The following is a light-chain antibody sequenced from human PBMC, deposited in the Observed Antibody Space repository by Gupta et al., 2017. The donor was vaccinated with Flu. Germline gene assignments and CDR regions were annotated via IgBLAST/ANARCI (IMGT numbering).Light chain of an antibody. Sequence: RVTIPLSGTSSNIGSNYVYLYQQLPGPAPNLLIYSNNQRPSGVPDRFSGSKSGTSASLASIGLRSEDEADYYCAAWDDSLSGRVFGGGIKLTVL. CDR3: AAWDDSLSGRV. CDR2: SNN. V-gene: IGLV1-47*02. J-gene: IGLJ3*02. CDR1: SSNIGSNY.